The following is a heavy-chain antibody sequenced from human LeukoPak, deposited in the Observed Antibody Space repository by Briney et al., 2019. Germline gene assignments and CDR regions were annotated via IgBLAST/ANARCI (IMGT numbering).Heavy chain of an antibody. Sequence: GGSLRLSCAASGFTFSSYGMHWVRQAPGKGLEWVAFIRYDGSNKYYADSVKGRFTISRDNSKNTLYLQMNSLRAEDTAVYYCASTTTYYYDSSGRDFDYWGQGTLVTVSS. J-gene: IGHJ4*02. V-gene: IGHV3-30*02. CDR2: IRYDGSNK. CDR1: GFTFSSYG. CDR3: ASTTTYYYDSSGRDFDY. D-gene: IGHD3-22*01.